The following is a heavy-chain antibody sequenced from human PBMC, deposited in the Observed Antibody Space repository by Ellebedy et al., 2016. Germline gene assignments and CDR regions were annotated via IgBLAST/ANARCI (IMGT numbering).Heavy chain of an antibody. J-gene: IGHJ5*02. V-gene: IGHV4-39*01. CDR3: ASFTAAVEVDWFNP. CDR2: IYYSGST. Sequence: SETLSLXXTVSGGSISSSSYYWGWIRQPPGKGLEWIGSIYYSGSTYYNPSLKSRVTISVDTSKNQFSLKLSSVTAADTAVYYCASFTAAVEVDWFNPWGQGTLVTVSS. CDR1: GGSISSSSYY. D-gene: IGHD2-2*01.